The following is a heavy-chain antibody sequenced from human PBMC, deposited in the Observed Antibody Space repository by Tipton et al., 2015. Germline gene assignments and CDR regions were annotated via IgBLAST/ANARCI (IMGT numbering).Heavy chain of an antibody. J-gene: IGHJ4*02. CDR2: ISHSGNT. D-gene: IGHD3-9*01. Sequence: LRLSCTVSGDSISSGSYYWGWIRQPPGKGLEWIGSISHSGNTYYNPSLKSRVTMSRDTSKNQFSLKLTSVTAADTAVYYCACQDYDSLTRDYQTVDYWGQGTLVTVSS. CDR1: GDSISSGSYY. V-gene: IGHV4-39*07. CDR3: ACQDYDSLTRDYQTVDY.